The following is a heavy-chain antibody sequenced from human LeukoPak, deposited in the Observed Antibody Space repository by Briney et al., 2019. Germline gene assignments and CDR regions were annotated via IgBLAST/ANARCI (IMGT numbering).Heavy chain of an antibody. J-gene: IGHJ4*02. V-gene: IGHV4-59*08. D-gene: IGHD1-26*01. CDR3: VRHRGSYRKFDY. CDR2: IYYSGST. Sequence: SETLSLTCTVSGGSISSYYWSWIRQPPGKGLEWIGYIYYSGSTNYNPSLKSRVTISVDTSKNQFSLKLSSVTAADTAVYYCVRHRGSYRKFDYWGQGTLVTVSS. CDR1: GGSISSYY.